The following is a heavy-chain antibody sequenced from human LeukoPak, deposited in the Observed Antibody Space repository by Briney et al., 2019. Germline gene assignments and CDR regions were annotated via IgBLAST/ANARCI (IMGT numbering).Heavy chain of an antibody. D-gene: IGHD6-13*01. J-gene: IGHJ5*02. CDR1: GYTFTSYD. CDR3: ASVAAAGRNWFDP. Sequence: ASVKVSCKASGYTFTSYDINWVRQATGQGLEWMGGIIPIFGTANYAQKFQGRVTITADKSTSTAYMELSSLRSEDTAVYYCASVAAAGRNWFDPRGQGTLVTVSS. CDR2: IIPIFGTA. V-gene: IGHV1-69*06.